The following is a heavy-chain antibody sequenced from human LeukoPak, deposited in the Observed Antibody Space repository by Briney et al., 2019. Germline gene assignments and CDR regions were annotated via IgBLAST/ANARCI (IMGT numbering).Heavy chain of an antibody. CDR2: ISYDGSNK. CDR1: GFTFSSYG. D-gene: IGHD1-7*01. V-gene: IGHV3-30*18. CDR3: AKDLTGTTAL. Sequence: GGSLRLSCAASGFTFSSYGMYWVRQAPGKGLEWVAVISYDGSNKYYADSVKGRFTISRDNSKNTLYLQMNSLRAEDTAVFYCAKDLTGTTALWGQGTLVTVSS. J-gene: IGHJ4*02.